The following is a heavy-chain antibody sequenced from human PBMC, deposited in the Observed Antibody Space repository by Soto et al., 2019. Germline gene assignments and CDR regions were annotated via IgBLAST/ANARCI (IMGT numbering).Heavy chain of an antibody. CDR3: SKDLDGLQGLVDSSFCFDY. V-gene: IGHV3-7*01. Sequence: GGSLRLSCAASGFTFSSYWMSWVRQAPGKGLEWVANIKQDGSEKYYVDSVKGRFTISRDNSKNTLYLQMNSLRTEDTAVYYCSKDLDGLQGLVDSSFCFDYWGQGTLVTVSS. CDR1: GFTFSSYW. J-gene: IGHJ4*02. D-gene: IGHD3-16*02. CDR2: IKQDGSEK.